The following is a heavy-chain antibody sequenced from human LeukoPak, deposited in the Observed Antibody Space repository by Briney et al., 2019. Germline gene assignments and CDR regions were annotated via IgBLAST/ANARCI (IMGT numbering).Heavy chain of an antibody. D-gene: IGHD6-19*01. CDR3: ARLGYRQWLEIDAFDI. CDR1: GYSFTSYW. CDR2: IYPGDSDT. J-gene: IGHJ3*02. V-gene: IGHV5-51*01. Sequence: RGESLKISCKGSGYSFTSYWIGWVRQMPGKGLEWMGIIYPGDSDTRYSPSFQGQVTISADKSISTAYLQWSSLKASDTAMYYCARLGYRQWLEIDAFDIWGQGTMVTVSS.